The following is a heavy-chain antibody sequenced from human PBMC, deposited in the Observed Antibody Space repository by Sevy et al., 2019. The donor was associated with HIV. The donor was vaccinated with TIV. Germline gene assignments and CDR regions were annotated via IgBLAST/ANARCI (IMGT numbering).Heavy chain of an antibody. CDR1: GLTFSHYG. CDR3: AKNTAAAGTGGFDY. J-gene: IGHJ4*02. V-gene: IGHV3-30*02. D-gene: IGHD6-13*01. CDR2: ITFDGSNK. Sequence: GGSLRLSCAASGLTFSHYGMHWVRQAPGKDLEWVAFITFDGSNKYYVDSVKGRFTISRDNSKNTLYLQMNSLRTEDTALYYCAKNTAAAGTGGFDYWGQGTLVTVSS.